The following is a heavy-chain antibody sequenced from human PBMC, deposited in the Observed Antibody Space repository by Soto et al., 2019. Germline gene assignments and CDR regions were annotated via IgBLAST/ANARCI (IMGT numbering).Heavy chain of an antibody. Sequence: GGSLRLSCAASGFTFSSYAMHWVRQAPGKGLEWVAVISYDGSNKYYADSVKGRFTVSRDNSKNTLYLQMNSLRAEDTAVYYCARDLGALSMVRGVILYWFDPWGQGTLVTVSS. CDR1: GFTFSSYA. V-gene: IGHV3-30-3*01. CDR3: ARDLGALSMVRGVILYWFDP. J-gene: IGHJ5*02. D-gene: IGHD3-10*01. CDR2: ISYDGSNK.